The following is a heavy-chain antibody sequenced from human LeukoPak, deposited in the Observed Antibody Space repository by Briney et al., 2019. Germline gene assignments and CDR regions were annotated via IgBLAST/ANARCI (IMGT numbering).Heavy chain of an antibody. CDR3: AKDLFRWSFDY. Sequence: GGSLRLSCTASEFTFSKNAMAWVRQAPGEGLEWVSGIGSDDNKHYGDSVKGRFTISRDNTENTVYLQMNSLRAEDTAVYYCAKDLFRWSFDYWGQGMLVTVSS. V-gene: IGHV3-23*01. J-gene: IGHJ4*02. CDR2: IGSDDNK. CDR1: EFTFSKNA. D-gene: IGHD6-13*01.